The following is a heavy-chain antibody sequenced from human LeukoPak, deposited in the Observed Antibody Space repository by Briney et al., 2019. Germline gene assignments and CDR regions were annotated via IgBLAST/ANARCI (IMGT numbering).Heavy chain of an antibody. CDR1: GYTFTNYA. CDR2: ISAYNGNT. V-gene: IGHV1-18*01. J-gene: IGHJ6*02. Sequence: ASVKVSCKASGYTFTNYAISWVRQAPGQGLEWMGWISAYNGNTNYAQNLQDRVTMTTDTSTSTAYMELRSLRSDDTAVYYCAAGSYLWGGMDVWGQGTTIIVSS. CDR3: AAGSYLWGGMDV. D-gene: IGHD1-26*01.